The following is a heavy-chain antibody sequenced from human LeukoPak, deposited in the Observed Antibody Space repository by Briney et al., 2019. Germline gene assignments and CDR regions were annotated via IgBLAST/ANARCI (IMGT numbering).Heavy chain of an antibody. CDR2: IYYSGST. Sequence: SETLSLTCTVSGGSISRYYWSWIRQPPGKGLEWIGYIYYSGSTNYNPSLKIRVTISVDTSKNQFSLKLSSVTAADTAVYYCARKGRSYYDSSGYAFDIWGQGTMVTVSS. J-gene: IGHJ3*02. CDR3: ARKGRSYYDSSGYAFDI. D-gene: IGHD3-22*01. V-gene: IGHV4-59*08. CDR1: GGSISRYY.